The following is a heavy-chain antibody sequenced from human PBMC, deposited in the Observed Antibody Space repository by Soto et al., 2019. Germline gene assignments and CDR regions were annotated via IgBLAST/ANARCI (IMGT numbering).Heavy chain of an antibody. V-gene: IGHV3-21*01. Sequence: GGSLRLSCAASGFSFASYSMNWLRPAPGKGLGWVSSICSKPNRTSFYFHYAESVKGRFTISRDNAKDSLYLQMETLRAEDTGVYYCARVRLEYSNKPYFFDNWGRGTQVTVSS. D-gene: IGHD4-4*01. CDR1: GFSFASYS. J-gene: IGHJ4*02. CDR3: ARVRLEYSNKPYFFDN. CDR2: ICSKPNRTSFYF.